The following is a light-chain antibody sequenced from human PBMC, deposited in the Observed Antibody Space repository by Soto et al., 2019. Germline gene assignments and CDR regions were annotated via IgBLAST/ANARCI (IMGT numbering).Light chain of an antibody. CDR3: AAWDDSLSVYV. J-gene: IGLJ1*01. CDR1: LYNIGSNP. CDR2: RNN. V-gene: IGLV1-47*01. Sequence: QSVMTQPSPGSRNPGQRVTISCLGSLYNIGSNPVYWHQQLPGTAPKLLIFRNNQRPSGVPDRFSDSKSGTSASLAISGLRSEDEADYYCAAWDDSLSVYVLGTGTNVTVL.